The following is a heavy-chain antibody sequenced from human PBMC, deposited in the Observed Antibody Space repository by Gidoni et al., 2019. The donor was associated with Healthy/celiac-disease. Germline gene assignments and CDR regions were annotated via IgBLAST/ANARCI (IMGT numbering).Heavy chain of an antibody. J-gene: IGHJ3*02. D-gene: IGHD6-13*01. CDR1: GGTFSSYA. V-gene: IGHV1-69*01. CDR3: ARDLLQQLVPSAFDI. Sequence: KKPGSSVKVSCKASGGTFSSYAISWVRQAPGQGLEWMGGIIPIFGTAHYAQKFQVRVTITADESTSTAYMELSSLRSEDTAVYYCARDLLQQLVPSAFDIWGQGTMVTVSS. CDR2: IIPIFGTA.